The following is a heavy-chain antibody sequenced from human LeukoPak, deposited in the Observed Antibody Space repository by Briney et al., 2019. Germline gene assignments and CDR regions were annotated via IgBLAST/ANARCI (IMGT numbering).Heavy chain of an antibody. V-gene: IGHV5-51*01. CDR3: ARGLSSVRGLHFLDY. J-gene: IGHJ4*02. CDR2: IYPGDPET. Sequence: GESLKISCKGSGYSFTSYWIGWVRQMPGKGLEWMGIIYPGDPETRYSPSFQGQVTISADKSISTAYLQWSSLKASDNAMYYCARGLSSVRGLHFLDYWGQGALVTVSS. CDR1: GYSFTSYW. D-gene: IGHD3-10*01.